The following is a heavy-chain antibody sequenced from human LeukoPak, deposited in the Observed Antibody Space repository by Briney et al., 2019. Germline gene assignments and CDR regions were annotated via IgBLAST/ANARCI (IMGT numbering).Heavy chain of an antibody. CDR1: GFNFGIYG. J-gene: IGHJ4*02. Sequence: GGSLRLSCTASGFNFGIYGMHWVRQAPGKGLEWVAVMWDDGTNEYYVESVKGRFTISRDNGKRTLYLQMNSLRAEDTAVYYCAKDLLPGFDSWGQGTLVTVSS. CDR3: AKDLLPGFDS. V-gene: IGHV3-30*02. CDR2: MWDDGTNE.